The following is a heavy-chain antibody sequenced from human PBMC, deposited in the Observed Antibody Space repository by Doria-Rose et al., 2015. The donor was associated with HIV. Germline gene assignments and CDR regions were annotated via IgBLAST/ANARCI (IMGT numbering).Heavy chain of an antibody. CDR3: ARARNYGFPHFFDF. D-gene: IGHD3-10*01. CDR2: ISSSGTT. Sequence: QVQLQESGPGLVRPSQTLSLTCTVSGDSISSGDSFWSWIRQPPGKGPEWIGYISSSGTTYYYPSLMCRLTISLDASKTQFSLNLSPVTAADTAVYYCARARNYGFPHFFDFWGQGTLVTVSS. V-gene: IGHV4-30-4*01. J-gene: IGHJ4*02. CDR1: GDSISSGDSF.